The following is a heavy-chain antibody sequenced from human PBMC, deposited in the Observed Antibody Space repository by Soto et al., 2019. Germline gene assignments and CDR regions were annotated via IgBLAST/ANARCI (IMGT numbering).Heavy chain of an antibody. CDR3: VKYLAASPAAFDI. V-gene: IGHV3-64D*08. CDR1: GFTFKNYA. Sequence: PGGSLRLSCSASGFTFKNYAMHWLRQAPGKGLEYVSAISSNGGSTYYADSVKGRFTISRDNSESTLYLQMSRLRAEDTAVFFCVKYLAASPAAFDIWGQGTMVTVSS. J-gene: IGHJ3*02. CDR2: ISSNGGST. D-gene: IGHD6-13*01.